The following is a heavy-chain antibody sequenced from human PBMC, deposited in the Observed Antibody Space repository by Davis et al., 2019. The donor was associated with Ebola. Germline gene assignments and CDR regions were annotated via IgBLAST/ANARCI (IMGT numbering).Heavy chain of an antibody. CDR2: MNPNSGNT. D-gene: IGHD3-10*01. J-gene: IGHJ6*02. CDR3: AKAGVGFGVDV. CDR1: GYTFTSCD. Sequence: ASVKVSCKASGYTFTSCDINWVRHATGQGLEWMGWMNPNSGNTGYAQKFQGRVTITADDSTTTSYMEMSSLRSEDKAVYYSAKAGVGFGVDVWGQGTTVTVSS. V-gene: IGHV1-8*01.